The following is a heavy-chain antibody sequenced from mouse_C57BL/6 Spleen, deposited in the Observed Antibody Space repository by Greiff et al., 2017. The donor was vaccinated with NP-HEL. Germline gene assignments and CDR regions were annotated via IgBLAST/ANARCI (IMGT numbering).Heavy chain of an antibody. J-gene: IGHJ2*01. CDR1: GYAFTNYL. V-gene: IGHV1-54*01. Sequence: QVQLKESGAELVRPGTSVKVSCKASGYAFTNYLIEWVKQRPGQGLEWIGVINPGSGGTNYNEKFKSKATLTVDKSSSTAYMQLSSLTSEDSAVYYCAGSLDYWGQGTTLTVSS. CDR2: INPGSGGT. CDR3: AGSLDY.